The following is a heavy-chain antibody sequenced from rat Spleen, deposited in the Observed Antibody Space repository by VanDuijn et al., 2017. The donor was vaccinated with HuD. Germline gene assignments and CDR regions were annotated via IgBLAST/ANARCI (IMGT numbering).Heavy chain of an antibody. J-gene: IGHJ2*01. CDR2: IWNTGGT. V-gene: IGHV2-41*01. Sequence: QVQLKESGPGLVQPSQTLSLTCTVSEFSLTGNNIHWVRQPPGKGLEWMGVIWNTGGTRYNSALKSRLSISKDTSKSQVFLKMNSLQTEDTATYYCAREGNYGGYSWGQGVMVTVSS. CDR1: EFSLTGNN. D-gene: IGHD1-11*01. CDR3: AREGNYGGYS.